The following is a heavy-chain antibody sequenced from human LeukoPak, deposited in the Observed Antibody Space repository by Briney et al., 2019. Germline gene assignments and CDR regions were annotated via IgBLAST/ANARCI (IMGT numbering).Heavy chain of an antibody. J-gene: IGHJ4*02. V-gene: IGHV4-34*01. CDR3: ARSSDLTDY. CDR1: GGSFSGCY. D-gene: IGHD2-21*02. CDR2: INHSGST. Sequence: PSETLSLTCAVYGGSFSGCYWSWIRQPPGKGLEWIGEINHSGSTNYNPSLKSRVTISVDTSKNQFSLKLSSVTAADTAVYYCARSSDLTDYWGQGTLVTVSS.